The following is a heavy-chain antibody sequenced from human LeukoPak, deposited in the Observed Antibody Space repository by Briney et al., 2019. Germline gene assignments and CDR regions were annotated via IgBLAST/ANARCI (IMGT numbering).Heavy chain of an antibody. CDR2: INHSGST. CDR1: GGSFSGYY. CDR3: AGVQCLNYY. V-gene: IGHV4-34*01. Sequence: SETLSLTCAVYGGSFSGYYWSWIRQPPGKGLEWIGEINHSGSTNYNPSLKSRVTISVDTSKNQFSLKLSSVTAADTAVYYCAGVQCLNYYWGQGTLVTVSS. D-gene: IGHD6-19*01. J-gene: IGHJ4*02.